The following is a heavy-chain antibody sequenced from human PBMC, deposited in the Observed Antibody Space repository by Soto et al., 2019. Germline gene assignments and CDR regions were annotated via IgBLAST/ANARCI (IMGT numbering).Heavy chain of an antibody. CDR3: ARDLTSSSYTIRYYGMAV. CDR1: GFTFSSYS. Sequence: PGGSLRLSCAASGFTFSSYSMNWVRQAPGKGLEWVSSISSSSSYIYYADSVKGRFTISRDNAKNSLYLQMNSLRAEDTAVYYCARDLTSSSYTIRYYGMAVWGQGTTVTVSS. D-gene: IGHD6-6*01. J-gene: IGHJ6*02. CDR2: ISSSSSYI. V-gene: IGHV3-21*01.